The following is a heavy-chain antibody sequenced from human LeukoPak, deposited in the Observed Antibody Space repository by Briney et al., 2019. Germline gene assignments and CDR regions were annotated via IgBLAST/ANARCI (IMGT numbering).Heavy chain of an antibody. D-gene: IGHD6-6*01. CDR2: IKQDGSEK. CDR1: GFTVSSNS. V-gene: IGHV3-7*01. Sequence: GGSLRLSCTVSGFTVSSNSMSWVRQAPGKGLEWVANIKQDGSEKDYVDSVKGRFTISRDNAKNSLYLQMNSLTAEDTAVYYCARESFAARWDWGQGTLVTVSS. J-gene: IGHJ4*02. CDR3: ARESFAARWD.